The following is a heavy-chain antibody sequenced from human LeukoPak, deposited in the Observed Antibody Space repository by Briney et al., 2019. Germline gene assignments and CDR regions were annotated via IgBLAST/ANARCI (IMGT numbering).Heavy chain of an antibody. CDR2: IYTSGST. D-gene: IGHD2-15*01. Sequence: ETLSLTCTVSGGSISSYYWSWIRQPAGKGLEWIGRIYTSGSTNYNPSLKSRVTMSVDTSKNQFSLKMSSVTAADTAVYYCARDSVVVGIGYYFDYWGQGTLVTVSS. CDR3: ARDSVVVGIGYYFDY. J-gene: IGHJ4*02. CDR1: GGSISSYY. V-gene: IGHV4-4*07.